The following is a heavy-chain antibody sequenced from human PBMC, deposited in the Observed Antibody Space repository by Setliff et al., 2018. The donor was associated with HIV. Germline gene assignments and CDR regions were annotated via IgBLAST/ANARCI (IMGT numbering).Heavy chain of an antibody. Sequence: SVKVSCKASGGTFSSYAISWVRQAPGQGLEWMGGIIPILGTANYAQNLQGRVTITVDESTSTAYMELSSLRSEDTAVYYCARPQWELGVDYYGMDVWGQGTTVTVSS. J-gene: IGHJ6*02. D-gene: IGHD1-26*01. CDR1: GGTFSSYA. CDR3: ARPQWELGVDYYGMDV. CDR2: IIPILGTA. V-gene: IGHV1-69*13.